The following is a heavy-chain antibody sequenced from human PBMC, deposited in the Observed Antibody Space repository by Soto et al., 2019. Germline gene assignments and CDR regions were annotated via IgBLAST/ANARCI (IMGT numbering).Heavy chain of an antibody. CDR3: AGDIVLMVYARGWFDP. D-gene: IGHD2-8*01. V-gene: IGHV1-69*01. CDR1: GGTFSSYA. J-gene: IGHJ5*02. CDR2: IIPIFGTA. Sequence: QVQLVQSGAEVKKPGSSVKVSCKASGGTFSSYAISWVRQAPGQGLEWMGGIIPIFGTANYAQKFQGRVTISAVESTSKAYMELRSLRSEDTAVYYCAGDIVLMVYARGWFDPWGQGTLVTVSS.